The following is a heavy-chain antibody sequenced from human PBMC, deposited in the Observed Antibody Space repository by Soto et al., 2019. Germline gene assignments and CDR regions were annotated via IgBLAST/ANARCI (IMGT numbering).Heavy chain of an antibody. D-gene: IGHD5-12*01. CDR2: INHSGST. Sequence: PSETLSLTYYVYGGSFSRYYWNWIRQPPGKGLEWLGEINHSGSTNYNPSLESRVTISLDTSKTQFSLKLTSVTAADTAVYYCARGEGRLVGTWFDPWGQGTLVTVSS. CDR3: ARGEGRLVGTWFDP. V-gene: IGHV4-34*01. J-gene: IGHJ5*02. CDR1: GGSFSRYY.